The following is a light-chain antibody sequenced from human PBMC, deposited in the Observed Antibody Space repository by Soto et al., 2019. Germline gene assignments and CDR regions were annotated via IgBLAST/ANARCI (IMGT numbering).Light chain of an antibody. J-gene: IGKJ4*01. Sequence: ETVLTQSPGTLSLSPGERATLFCRTGQSVSSSHLAWYQPKPGQAPRLLISGASNRVTDVPDRFSGSGSGTDFTLTISRLETEDFAMYYCQHYDGSPLTFGGGTKVEAK. CDR3: QHYDGSPLT. V-gene: IGKV3-20*01. CDR2: GAS. CDR1: QSVSSSH.